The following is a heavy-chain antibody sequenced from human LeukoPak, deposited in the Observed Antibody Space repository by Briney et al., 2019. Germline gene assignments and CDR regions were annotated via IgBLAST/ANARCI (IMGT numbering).Heavy chain of an antibody. CDR2: IYYSGST. J-gene: IGHJ4*02. Sequence: SETLSLTCTVSGGSISSYYWSWIQQPPGKGLEWIGYIYYSGSTNYNPSLKSRVTISVDTSKNQFSLKLSSVTAADTAVYYCAISSHPARYYFDYWGQGTLVTVSS. V-gene: IGHV4-59*01. D-gene: IGHD6-6*01. CDR3: AISSHPARYYFDY. CDR1: GGSISSYY.